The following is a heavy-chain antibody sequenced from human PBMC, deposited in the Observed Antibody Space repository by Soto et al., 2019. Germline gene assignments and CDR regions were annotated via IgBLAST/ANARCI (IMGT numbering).Heavy chain of an antibody. CDR3: ARAYYGSGSPSIIYYYYMDV. CDR2: ISPSGSTI. CDR1: GFTFSDYY. Sequence: QVQLVESGGGLVKPGGSLRLSCAASGFTFSDYYMSWIRQAPGKGLVWVSYISPSGSTIYYADSVKGRFTISRDNAKNSLYLQMNSLRAEDTAVYYCARAYYGSGSPSIIYYYYMDVWGKGTTVTVSS. J-gene: IGHJ6*03. V-gene: IGHV3-11*01. D-gene: IGHD3-10*01.